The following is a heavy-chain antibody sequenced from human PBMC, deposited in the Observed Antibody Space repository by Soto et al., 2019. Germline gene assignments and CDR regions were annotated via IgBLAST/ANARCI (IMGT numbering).Heavy chain of an antibody. V-gene: IGHV4-39*01. J-gene: IGHJ4*02. CDR2: IYYSGST. CDR1: GGSISSSSYY. CDR3: MLGSGWKDFDY. Sequence: SETLSLTCTVSGGSISSSSYYWGWIRQPPGKGLEWIGSIYYSGSTYYNPSLKSRVTISVDTSKNQFSLKLSSVTSADTAVYYCMLGSGWKDFDYWGQGTLVTVS. D-gene: IGHD3-22*01.